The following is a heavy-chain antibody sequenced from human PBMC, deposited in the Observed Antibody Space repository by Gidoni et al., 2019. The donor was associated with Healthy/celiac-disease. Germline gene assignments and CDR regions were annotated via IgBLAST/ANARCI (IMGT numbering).Heavy chain of an antibody. V-gene: IGHV5-10-1*03. Sequence: EVQLVQSGAEVKKPGESLRISCKGSGYSFTSYWISWVRQMPGKGLEWMGRIDPSDSYTNYSPSFQGHVTISADKSISTAYLQWSSLKASDTAMYYCARGFYGSGTSYLTDYWGQGTLVTVSS. D-gene: IGHD3-10*01. CDR1: GYSFTSYW. CDR2: IDPSDSYT. J-gene: IGHJ4*02. CDR3: ARGFYGSGTSYLTDY.